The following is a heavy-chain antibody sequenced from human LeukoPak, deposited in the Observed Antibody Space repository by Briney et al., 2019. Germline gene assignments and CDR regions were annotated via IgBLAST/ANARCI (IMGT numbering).Heavy chain of an antibody. CDR1: GYTFTGYY. J-gene: IGHJ5*02. CDR2: INPNSGGT. V-gene: IGHV1-2*02. Sequence: GASVKVSCKASGYTFTGYYMHWVRQAPGQGLEWMGWINPNSGGTNYAQKFQGRVTMTRDTSISTAYMELSRLRSDDTAVYYCARAGVSAAIGKLNWFDHWGQGTLVTVSS. CDR3: ARAGVSAAIGKLNWFDH. D-gene: IGHD2-2*02.